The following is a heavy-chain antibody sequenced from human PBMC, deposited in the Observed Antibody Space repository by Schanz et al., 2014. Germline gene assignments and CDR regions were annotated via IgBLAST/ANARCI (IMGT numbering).Heavy chain of an antibody. J-gene: IGHJ6*03. CDR3: AGTYCRSASCYTGYYYMDV. Sequence: QVQLVQSGAEVKKPGASVKVSCKTSGYTFSSYGITWVRQAPGQGLEWMGWISPFNGNTNYAQKVQGRVTITADKSTSTASMELTSLRSEATAVYYCAGTYCRSASCYTGYYYMDVWGKGTTVTVSS. D-gene: IGHD2-2*02. V-gene: IGHV1-18*01. CDR1: GYTFSSYG. CDR2: ISPFNGNT.